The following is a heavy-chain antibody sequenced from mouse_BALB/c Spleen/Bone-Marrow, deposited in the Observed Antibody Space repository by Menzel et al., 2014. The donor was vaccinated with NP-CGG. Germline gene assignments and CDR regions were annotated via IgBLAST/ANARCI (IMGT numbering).Heavy chain of an antibody. J-gene: IGHJ4*01. Sequence: VQLQQSGPELVKPGASMKISCKASGYSFXGYTMNWVKQSHGKNLEWIGLITPYNGVINYNQKFKGKATFTVDKSSSTAYMELLSLTSEDSAVYYCARFYYGSNYAMDYWGQGTSVTVSS. D-gene: IGHD1-1*01. CDR1: GYSFXGYT. CDR3: ARFYYGSNYAMDY. CDR2: ITPYNGVI. V-gene: IGHV1-31*01.